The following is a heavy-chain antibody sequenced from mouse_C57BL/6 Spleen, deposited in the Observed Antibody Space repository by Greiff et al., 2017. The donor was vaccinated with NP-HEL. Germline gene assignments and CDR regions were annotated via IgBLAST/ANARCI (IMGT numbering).Heavy chain of an antibody. J-gene: IGHJ3*01. V-gene: IGHV14-4*01. CDR1: GFNIKDDY. D-gene: IGHD3-2*02. Sequence: EVKLVESGAELVRPGASVKLSCTASGFNIKDDYMHWVKQRPEQGLEWIGWIDPENGDTEYASKFQGKATITADTSSNTAYLQLSSLTSEDTAVYYCTQGAAQATAWFAYWGQGTLVTGSA. CDR2: IDPENGDT. CDR3: TQGAAQATAWFAY.